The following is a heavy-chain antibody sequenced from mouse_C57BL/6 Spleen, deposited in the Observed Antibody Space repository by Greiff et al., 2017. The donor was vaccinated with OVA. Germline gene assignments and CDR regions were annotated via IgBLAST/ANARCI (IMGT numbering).Heavy chain of an antibody. Sequence: VQPVESGPELVKPGASVKISCKASGYAFSSSWMNWVKQRPGKGLEWIGRIYPGDGDTNYNGKFKGKATLTADKSSSTAYMQLSSLTSEDSAVYFCARNYYGSSYAMDYWGQGTSVTVSS. CDR1: GYAFSSSW. V-gene: IGHV1-82*01. J-gene: IGHJ4*01. D-gene: IGHD1-1*01. CDR3: ARNYYGSSYAMDY. CDR2: IYPGDGDT.